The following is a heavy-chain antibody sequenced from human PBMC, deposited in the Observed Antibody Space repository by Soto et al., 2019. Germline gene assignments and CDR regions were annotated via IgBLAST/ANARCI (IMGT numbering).Heavy chain of an antibody. D-gene: IGHD4-17*01. CDR1: GYTFNSYG. CDR2: ISPYNGNT. Sequence: QVQLVQAGVEVKMPGASVKGSCKGSGYTFNSYGISWVRQAPGQGLEWMGWISPYNGNTNSAPKLQGRVTMTTDTSTSTAYMELRSMRSDDTAVYYCTRDDRRADYGAKWYLDLWGRGTLVTVSS. J-gene: IGHJ2*01. CDR3: TRDDRRADYGAKWYLDL. V-gene: IGHV1-18*01.